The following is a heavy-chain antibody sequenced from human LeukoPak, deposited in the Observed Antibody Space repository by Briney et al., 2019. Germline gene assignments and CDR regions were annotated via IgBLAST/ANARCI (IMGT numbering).Heavy chain of an antibody. CDR3: ARDLGNTGWYTFDY. CDR2: TYYRSKWYT. CDR1: GDSVSSINGA. D-gene: IGHD6-19*01. J-gene: IGHJ4*02. V-gene: IGHV6-1*01. Sequence: SQTLSLTCAISGDSVSSINGAWNWIRQSPSRGLEWLGRTYYRSKWYTDYAVSVKGRITINPDTSKSQFSLQLNSVTPEDTAVYYCARDLGNTGWYTFDYWGQGTLVTVSS.